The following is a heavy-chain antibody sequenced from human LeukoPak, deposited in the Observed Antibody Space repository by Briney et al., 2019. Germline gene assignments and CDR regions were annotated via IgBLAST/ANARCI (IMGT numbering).Heavy chain of an antibody. V-gene: IGHV1-8*01. CDR3: ARGRRIRDGYNLGY. Sequence: ASVKVSCKPSGYTFTSYDINWVRQATGQGLEWMGWMNPNSGNTGYAQKFQGRVTMTRNTSISTAYMELSSLRSEDTAVYYCARGRRIRDGYNLGYWGQGTLVTVSS. CDR1: GYTFTSYD. D-gene: IGHD5-24*01. J-gene: IGHJ4*02. CDR2: MNPNSGNT.